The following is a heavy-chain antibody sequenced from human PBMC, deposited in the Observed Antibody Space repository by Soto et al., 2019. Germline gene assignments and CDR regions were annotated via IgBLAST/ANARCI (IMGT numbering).Heavy chain of an antibody. D-gene: IGHD2-15*01. CDR3: VITVAITITPDN. V-gene: IGHV1-69*12. J-gene: IGHJ4*02. CDR1: GGTFSSYA. CDR2: IVPIVDTS. Sequence: QVQLVQSGAEVRQPASSVKVSCKTSGGTFSSYAISWVRQAPGQGLEWMGGIVPIVDTSTYAQKFQGRVTITADEATLTVSMELSSLRPDDRAVYYCVITVAITITPDNWGPGTLVTVSS.